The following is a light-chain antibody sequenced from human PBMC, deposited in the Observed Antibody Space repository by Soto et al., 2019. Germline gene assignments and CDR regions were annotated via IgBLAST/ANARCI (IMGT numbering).Light chain of an antibody. CDR2: DVS. Sequence: VLTQPPFGSESPGQSITIYCKGNRNVFGFYNSVSWYQQYPGKAPKLMIHDVSNRPSGVFNRFSGSKSGNTASLTISGLQAEDEADYYCSSYTSSSSYAFGSGTKVTVL. CDR1: RNVFGFYNS. CDR3: SSYTSSSSYA. V-gene: IGLV2-14*01. J-gene: IGLJ1*01.